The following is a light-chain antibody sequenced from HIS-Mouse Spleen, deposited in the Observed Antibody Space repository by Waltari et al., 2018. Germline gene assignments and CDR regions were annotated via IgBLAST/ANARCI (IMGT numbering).Light chain of an antibody. J-gene: IGLJ3*02. CDR3: QSYDSSNLNWV. V-gene: IGLV6-57*04. CDR1: SGSIASNY. Sequence: NFMLTQPHSVSESPGKTVTISCTRSSGSIASNYVHWLQQRPGSAPTTVIYEDNQRPSGVPDRFSGSIDSSSNSASLTISGLKTEDEADYYCQSYDSSNLNWVFGGGTKLTVL. CDR2: EDN.